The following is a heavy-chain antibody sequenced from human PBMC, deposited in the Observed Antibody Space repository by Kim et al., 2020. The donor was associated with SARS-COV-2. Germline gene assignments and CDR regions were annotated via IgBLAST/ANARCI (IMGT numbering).Heavy chain of an antibody. CDR3: ARGGVAGAGLNYYYYYGM. D-gene: IGHD6-19*01. Sequence: SETLSLTCAVYGGSFSGYYWSWIRQPPGKGLEWIGEINHSGSTNYNPSLKSRVTISVDTSKNQFSLKLSSVTAADTAVYYCARGGVAGAGLNYYYYYGM. CDR2: INHSGST. CDR1: GGSFSGYY. J-gene: IGHJ6*01. V-gene: IGHV4-34*01.